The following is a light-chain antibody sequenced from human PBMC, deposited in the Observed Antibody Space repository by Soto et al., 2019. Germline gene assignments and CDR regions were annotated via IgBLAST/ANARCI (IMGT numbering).Light chain of an antibody. CDR2: DAS. Sequence: DIQMTQSPSSLSASVGDRLTITCRASQGISDYLAWYQQKPGKAPKLLIYDASSLESGVPSRFSGSGSGTEFTLTISSLQPDDFATYYCQQYNSYSPWTFGQGTKVDI. CDR1: QGISDY. J-gene: IGKJ1*01. V-gene: IGKV1-5*01. CDR3: QQYNSYSPWT.